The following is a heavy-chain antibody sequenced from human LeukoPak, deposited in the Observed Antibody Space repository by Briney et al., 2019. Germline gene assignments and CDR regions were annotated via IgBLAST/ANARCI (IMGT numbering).Heavy chain of an antibody. J-gene: IGHJ5*02. CDR2: IYYSGST. D-gene: IGHD2-15*01. CDR1: GGSISSYY. Sequence: PSETLSLTCTVSGGSISSYYWSWIRQPPGKGLEWIGYIYYSGSTNYNPSLKSRVTISVDTSKNQFSLKLSSVTAADTAVYYCARLVAPSGNWFDPWGQGTLVTVSS. V-gene: IGHV4-59*12. CDR3: ARLVAPSGNWFDP.